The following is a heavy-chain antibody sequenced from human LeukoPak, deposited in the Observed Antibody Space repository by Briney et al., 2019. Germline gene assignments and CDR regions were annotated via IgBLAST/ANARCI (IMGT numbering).Heavy chain of an antibody. J-gene: IGHJ1*01. CDR1: GFAFSDAW. D-gene: IGHD6-13*01. V-gene: IGHV3-21*01. CDR2: ISSSSSYI. CDR3: ARILQQLGD. Sequence: GGSLRLSCVVSGFAFSDAWMNWVRQAPGKGLEWVSSISSSSSYIYYADSVKGRFTISRDNAKNSLYLQMNSLRAEDTAVYYCARILQQLGDWGQGTLVTVSS.